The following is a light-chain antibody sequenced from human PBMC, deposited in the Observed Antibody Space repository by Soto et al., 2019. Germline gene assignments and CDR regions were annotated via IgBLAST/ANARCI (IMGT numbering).Light chain of an antibody. V-gene: IGKV1-5*03. CDR3: QQYNSYSPT. J-gene: IGKJ1*01. CDR2: KAS. CDR1: QSICVW. Sequence: DVPMTQSPSTLSASVGDRVTITCRASQSICVWLAWYQQKAGKAPNLLIYKASRLESGVPSRFSGSGSETEFTLTISGLQPGDSATYYCQQYNSYSPTFGQGTKVEVK.